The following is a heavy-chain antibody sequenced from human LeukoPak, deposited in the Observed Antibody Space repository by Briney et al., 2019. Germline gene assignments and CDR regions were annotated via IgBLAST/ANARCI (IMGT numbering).Heavy chain of an antibody. Sequence: PGGSLRLSCAASGFPFSSSAMTWVRQAPGKGLEWVPSIRRESETHSSEYVAGRIVISRDNIGGMVFLQLHSLKVQETAHYYCARDLQYYVAMDVWGQGTTVTVSS. CDR3: ARDLQYYVAMDV. CDR1: GFPFSSSA. J-gene: IGHJ6*02. CDR2: IRRESET. D-gene: IGHD3-10*02. V-gene: IGHV3-23*01.